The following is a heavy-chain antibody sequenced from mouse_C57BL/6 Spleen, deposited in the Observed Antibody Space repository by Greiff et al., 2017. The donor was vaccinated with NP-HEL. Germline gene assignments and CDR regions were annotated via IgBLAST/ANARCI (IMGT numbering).Heavy chain of an antibody. Sequence: VKLQESGPGLVQPSQSLSITCTVSGFSLTSYGVHWVRQSPGKGLEWLGVIWRGGSTDYNAAFMSRLSITKDNSKSQVFFKMNSLQADDTAIYYCAKKGATVGEIDVWGTGTTVTVSS. D-gene: IGHD1-1*01. CDR1: GFSLTSYG. V-gene: IGHV2-5*01. J-gene: IGHJ1*03. CDR3: AKKGATVGEIDV. CDR2: IWRGGST.